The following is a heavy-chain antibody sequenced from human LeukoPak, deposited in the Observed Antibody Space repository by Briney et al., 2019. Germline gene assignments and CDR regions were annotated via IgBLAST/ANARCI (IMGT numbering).Heavy chain of an antibody. D-gene: IGHD2-15*01. CDR1: GFTFSSYS. Sequence: GGSLRLSCAASGFTFSSYSMSWVRQAPGKGLEWVSSISSSSSYIYYADSVKGRFTISRDNAKNSLYLQMNSLRAEDTAVYSCARVTPVNSYCSGGSCYQRGYFDYWGQGTLVTVSS. CDR3: ARVTPVNSYCSGGSCYQRGYFDY. V-gene: IGHV3-21*01. J-gene: IGHJ4*02. CDR2: ISSSSSYI.